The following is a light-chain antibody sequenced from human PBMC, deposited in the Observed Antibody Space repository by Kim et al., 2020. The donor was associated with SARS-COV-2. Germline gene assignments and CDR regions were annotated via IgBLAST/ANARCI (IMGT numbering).Light chain of an antibody. CDR1: QDISNY. Sequence: DIQMTQSPSSLSASVGDRVTITCQASQDISNYLNWYQQKPGKAPKLLIYDASNLETGVPSRFSGSGSGTDFTFTISSLQPEDIATYYCQQYDNLLPSWTFGQGTKVDIK. J-gene: IGKJ1*01. CDR2: DAS. V-gene: IGKV1-33*01. CDR3: QQYDNLLPSWT.